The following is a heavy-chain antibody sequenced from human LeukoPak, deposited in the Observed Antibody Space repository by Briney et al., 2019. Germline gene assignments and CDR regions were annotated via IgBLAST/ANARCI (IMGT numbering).Heavy chain of an antibody. CDR3: AREKGETPNGQLDAFDI. D-gene: IGHD1-1*01. J-gene: IGHJ3*02. CDR2: IYYSGST. V-gene: IGHV4-31*03. Sequence: SQTLSLTCSVSGGSISSGGYYWSWIRQHPGKGLEWIGHIYYSGSTYYNPSLKSRVTISADTSKNQFSLKLSSVTAADTAVYYCAREKGETPNGQLDAFDIWGQGTMVTVSS. CDR1: GGSISSGGYY.